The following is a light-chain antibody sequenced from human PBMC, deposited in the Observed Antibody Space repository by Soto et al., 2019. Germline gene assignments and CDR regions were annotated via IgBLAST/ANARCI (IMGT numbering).Light chain of an antibody. CDR2: DNN. CDR1: NSNIGDNY. J-gene: IGLJ3*02. V-gene: IGLV1-51*01. Sequence: QSVLTQPPSVSAAPGQTVTISCSGSNSNIGDNYVSWYQQFPGTAPKLLIYDNNRRPSRIPDRFSGSKSGTSATLDITGLQTGDEAHYYCGTWDSDLTTRVFGGGTKLTVL. CDR3: GTWDSDLTTRV.